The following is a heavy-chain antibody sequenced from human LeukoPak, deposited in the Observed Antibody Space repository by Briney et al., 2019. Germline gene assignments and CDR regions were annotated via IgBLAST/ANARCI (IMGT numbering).Heavy chain of an antibody. Sequence: ASVKVSCKTSGYTFSGYYMHWVRQAPGQGLEWMGWINPNSGGTNYARKFQGRVTMTRDTSISTAYMELSRLRSDDTAVYYCARVTDSSGCYDWGQGTLVTVSS. CDR1: GYTFSGYY. J-gene: IGHJ4*02. V-gene: IGHV1-2*02. CDR3: ARVTDSSGCYD. D-gene: IGHD6-19*01. CDR2: INPNSGGT.